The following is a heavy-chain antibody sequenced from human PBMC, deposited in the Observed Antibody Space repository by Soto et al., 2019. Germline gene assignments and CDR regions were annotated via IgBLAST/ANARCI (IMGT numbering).Heavy chain of an antibody. CDR1: GFTFSSYA. Sequence: GGSLRLSCAASGFTFSSYAMSWVRQPPGKGLEWVSAISGSGGSTYYADSVKGRFTISRDNSKNTLYLQMNSLRGEDTAVYYCAKAMAVKQWLAPTFDYWGQGTLVTVSS. V-gene: IGHV3-23*01. CDR2: ISGSGGST. J-gene: IGHJ4*02. CDR3: AKAMAVKQWLAPTFDY. D-gene: IGHD6-19*01.